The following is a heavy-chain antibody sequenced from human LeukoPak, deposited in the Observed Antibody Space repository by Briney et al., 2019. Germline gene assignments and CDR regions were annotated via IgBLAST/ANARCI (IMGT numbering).Heavy chain of an antibody. CDR3: ARKGYDSSGYYYGWFDP. V-gene: IGHV3-21*01. J-gene: IGHJ5*02. D-gene: IGHD3-22*01. Sequence: GGSLRLSCAASGFTFSSYSMNWVRQAPGKGLEWVSSISSSSSYIYYADSVKGRFTISRDNAKNSLYLQMNSLRAEDTAVYYCARKGYDSSGYYYGWFDPWGQGTLVTVSS. CDR2: ISSSSSYI. CDR1: GFTFSSYS.